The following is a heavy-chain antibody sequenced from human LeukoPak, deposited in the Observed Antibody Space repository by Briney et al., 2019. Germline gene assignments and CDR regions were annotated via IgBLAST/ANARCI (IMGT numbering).Heavy chain of an antibody. CDR1: GFTFSSYG. J-gene: IGHJ4*02. CDR2: ISYDGSNK. D-gene: IGHD6-13*01. V-gene: IGHV3-30*18. Sequence: PGGSLRLSCAASGFTFSSYGMHWVRQAPGKGLEWVAVISYDGSNKYYADSVKGRFTISRDNSKNTLYLQMNSLRAEDTAVYYCAKVPSRSSSWYGVFDYWGQGTLVTVSS. CDR3: AKVPSRSSSWYGVFDY.